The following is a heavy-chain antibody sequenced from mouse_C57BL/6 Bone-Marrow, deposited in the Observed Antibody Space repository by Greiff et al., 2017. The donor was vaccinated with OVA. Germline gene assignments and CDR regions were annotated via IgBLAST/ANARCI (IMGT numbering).Heavy chain of an antibody. D-gene: IGHD1-1*01. Sequence: EVKLMESGPGLVKPSQSLSLTCSVTGYSITSGYYWNWIRQFPGNKLEWMGYISYDGSNNHNPSLKNRISITRDTSKNQFFLKLNSVTTEDTATYYWARVGTTVVAKGDWYFDVWGTGTTVTVSS. CDR1: GYSITSGYY. CDR3: ARVGTTVVAKGDWYFDV. V-gene: IGHV3-6*01. CDR2: ISYDGSN. J-gene: IGHJ1*03.